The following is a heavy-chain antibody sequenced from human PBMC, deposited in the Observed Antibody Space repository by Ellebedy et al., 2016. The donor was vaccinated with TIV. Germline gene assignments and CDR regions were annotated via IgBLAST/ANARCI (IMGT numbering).Heavy chain of an antibody. CDR2: IRSQIDGGTT. Sequence: GESLKISCAASGFIFSSAWMSWVRQGPGKGLEWIGRIRSQIDGGTTDYAAPMRGRIIVSRDDSTNTLYLQMNTLTSEDTAVYYCVTDQVGFGMDVWGQGTTVTVSS. CDR3: VTDQVGFGMDV. CDR1: GFIFSSAW. D-gene: IGHD1-26*01. V-gene: IGHV3-15*01. J-gene: IGHJ6*02.